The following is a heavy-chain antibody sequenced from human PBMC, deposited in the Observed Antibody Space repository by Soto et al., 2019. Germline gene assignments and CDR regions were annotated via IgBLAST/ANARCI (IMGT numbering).Heavy chain of an antibody. J-gene: IGHJ4*02. CDR3: ASTLWAAGTFDY. CDR1: GGSIGSYY. CDR2: IYYSGST. Sequence: SETLSLTGTVCGGSIGSYYWSWIRQPPGKGLEWIGYIYYSGSTNYNPSLKSRVTISVDTSKNQFSLKLSSVTAADTAVYYCASTLWAAGTFDYWGQGTLVTVSS. D-gene: IGHD6-13*01. V-gene: IGHV4-59*01.